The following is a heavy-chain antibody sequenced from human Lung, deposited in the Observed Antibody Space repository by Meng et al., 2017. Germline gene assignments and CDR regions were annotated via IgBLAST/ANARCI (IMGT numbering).Heavy chain of an antibody. CDR2: INAGNGNT. CDR3: ARSKSIAAAGGY. J-gene: IGHJ4*02. V-gene: IGHV1-3*01. D-gene: IGHD6-13*01. CDR1: GYTFTNYA. Sequence: QVQLVQSGAEVKKFGALLKASCKASGYTFTNYAMHWVRQAPGQRLEWMGWINAGNGNTKYSQKFQGRVTITRDTSASTAYMELSSLRSEDAAVYYCARSKSIAAAGGYWGQGTLVTVSS.